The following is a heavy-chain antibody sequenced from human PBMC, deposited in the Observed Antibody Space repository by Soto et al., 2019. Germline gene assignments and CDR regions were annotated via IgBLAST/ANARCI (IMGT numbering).Heavy chain of an antibody. D-gene: IGHD1-1*01. Sequence: PGGSLRLSCAASGFAFSMYWMHWVRQVPGKGPEWVSRINDDGISTNYADSVKGRFTISRHNAKNTLYLQMNALRVDDTAVYYCTRLPRSASTGTGAFWGQGTLVTVSS. CDR1: GFAFSMYW. CDR2: INDDGIST. V-gene: IGHV3-74*01. CDR3: TRLPRSASTGTGAF. J-gene: IGHJ4*02.